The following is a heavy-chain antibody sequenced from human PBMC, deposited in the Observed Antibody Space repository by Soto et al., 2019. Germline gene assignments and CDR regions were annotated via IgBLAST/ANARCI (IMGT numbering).Heavy chain of an antibody. CDR1: GFTFSSYA. CDR3: GKDLHLSSGYFFTVRLNAMDV. J-gene: IGHJ6*01. Sequence: PGGSLRLSCAASGFTFSSYAMQWVRQAPGKGLEWVALMSYDGTNEYYADSVKGRFTISRDNSKNMLFLQINSLRAEDTAVYYCGKDLHLSSGYFFTVRLNAMDVWGQGTTVTVSS. D-gene: IGHD3-22*01. V-gene: IGHV3-30*18. CDR2: MSYDGTNE.